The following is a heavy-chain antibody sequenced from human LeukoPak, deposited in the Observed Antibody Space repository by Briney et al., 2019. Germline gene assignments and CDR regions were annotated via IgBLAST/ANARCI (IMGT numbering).Heavy chain of an antibody. CDR1: GGSISSYY. CDR3: AGSSSWYYFDY. CDR2: IYYSGST. J-gene: IGHJ4*02. V-gene: IGHV4-59*08. Sequence: ETLSLTCTVSGGSISSYYWSWIRQPPGKGLEWIGYIYYSGSTNYNPSLKSRVTISVDTSKNQFSLKLSSVTAADTAVYYCAGSSSWYYFDYWGQGTLVTVSS. D-gene: IGHD6-13*01.